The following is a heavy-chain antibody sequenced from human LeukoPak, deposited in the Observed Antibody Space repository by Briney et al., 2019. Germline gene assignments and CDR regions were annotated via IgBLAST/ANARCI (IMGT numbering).Heavy chain of an antibody. J-gene: IGHJ4*02. Sequence: PSETLSLTCTVSGGSISSSSYYWGWIRQPPGKGLEWIGSIYYSGSTCYNPSLKSRVTISVDTSKNQFSLKLSSVTAADTAVYYCARQNPIVTGTIDYWGQGTLVTVSS. CDR2: IYYSGST. CDR1: GGSISSSSYY. V-gene: IGHV4-39*01. D-gene: IGHD1-7*01. CDR3: ARQNPIVTGTIDY.